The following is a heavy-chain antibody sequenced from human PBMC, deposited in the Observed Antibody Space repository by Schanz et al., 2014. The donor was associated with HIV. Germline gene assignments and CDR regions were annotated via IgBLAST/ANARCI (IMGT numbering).Heavy chain of an antibody. CDR3: VTEQYFTISA. D-gene: IGHD3-3*02. CDR2: ISESGGRT. V-gene: IGHV3-23*01. J-gene: IGHJ5*02. Sequence: EVQLLESGGGLVQPGGSLRLSCAASGFNFNNYAMTWVRQAPGKGLEWVSSISESGGRTYYADSVNGRFTISRDNSRNILYLQMSNLRAEDTALYYCVTEQYFTISAWGQGALVIVSS. CDR1: GFNFNNYA.